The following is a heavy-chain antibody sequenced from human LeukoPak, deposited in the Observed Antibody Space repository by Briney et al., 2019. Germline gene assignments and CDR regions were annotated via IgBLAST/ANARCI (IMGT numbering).Heavy chain of an antibody. D-gene: IGHD6-19*01. Sequence: GGSLRLSCVASGFTFRSYAIYWVRQAPGKGLEWISGISGSGGDTYFADSVKGRFTISRDNSKNTVFLQMDSLRAEDTAVYYCAKTTAGYSSGRYPGWPIDYWGQGTLVTVSS. CDR3: AKTTAGYSSGRYPGWPIDY. V-gene: IGHV3-23*01. CDR2: ISGSGGDT. CDR1: GFTFRSYA. J-gene: IGHJ4*02.